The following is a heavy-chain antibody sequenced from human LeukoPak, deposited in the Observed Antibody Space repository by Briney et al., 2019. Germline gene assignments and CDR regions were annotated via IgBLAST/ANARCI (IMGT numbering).Heavy chain of an antibody. CDR2: LSGDGSST. CDR3: ARASTTVPNLLDN. Sequence: GGSLRLSCVASGFTFSTYWMHGVRQAPGKGLLWVSRLSGDGSSTAYADSLKGRFTISRDNAKHTLYLQMNSLRAEDTAVYFCARASTTVPNLLDNWGQGTLVTVSS. CDR1: GFTFSTYW. J-gene: IGHJ4*02. D-gene: IGHD4-17*01. V-gene: IGHV3-74*03.